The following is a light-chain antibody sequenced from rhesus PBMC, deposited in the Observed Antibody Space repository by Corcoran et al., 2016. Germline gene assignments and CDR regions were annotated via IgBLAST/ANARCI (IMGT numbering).Light chain of an antibody. CDR1: QDISSW. Sequence: DIQMTQSPSSLSASVGDKVTITCRVSQDISSWLAWYQQKPGKAPNLLIYKASSLQRGVPSRFSGSGSGTDFTLTISSLQPEDFATYYCLQYNSSPWTFGQGTKVEIK. CDR2: KAS. J-gene: IGKJ1*01. V-gene: IGKV1-21*01. CDR3: LQYNSSPWT.